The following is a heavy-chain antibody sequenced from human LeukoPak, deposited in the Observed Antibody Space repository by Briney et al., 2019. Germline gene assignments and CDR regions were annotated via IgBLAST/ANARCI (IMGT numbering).Heavy chain of an antibody. D-gene: IGHD3-3*01. CDR3: ARASWSGYYTGSALVD. CDR1: GFTFSSYA. CDR2: ISYDGSNK. Sequence: PGGSLRLSCAASGFTFSSYAMHWVRQAPGKGLEWVAVISYDGSNKYYADSVKGRFTISRDNSKNTLYLQMNSLRAEDTAVYYCARASWSGYYTGSALVDWGQRTLVTVSS. V-gene: IGHV3-30-3*01. J-gene: IGHJ4*02.